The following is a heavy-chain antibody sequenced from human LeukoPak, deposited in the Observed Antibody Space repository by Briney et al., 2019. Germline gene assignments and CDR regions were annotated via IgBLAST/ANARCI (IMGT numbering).Heavy chain of an antibody. V-gene: IGHV1-69*01. CDR3: ATPHYYDKLGSEEYFDY. CDR1: GGTFSSYA. D-gene: IGHD3-22*01. J-gene: IGHJ4*02. CDR2: IIPIFGTA. Sequence: SVKVSCKASGGTFSSYAISWVRQAPGQGLEWMGGIIPIFGTANYAQKFQGRVTITADESTSTAYMELSSLRSEDTAVYYCATPHYYDKLGSEEYFDYWGQGTLVTVSS.